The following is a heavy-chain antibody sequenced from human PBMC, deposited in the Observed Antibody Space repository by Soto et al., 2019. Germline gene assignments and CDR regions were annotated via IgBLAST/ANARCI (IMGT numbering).Heavy chain of an antibody. J-gene: IGHJ6*02. CDR2: INPSGGST. CDR3: AREGGYYYGMDV. Sequence: ASVKVSCKASGYTFTSYAVHWVRQAPGQGLEWMGIINPSGGSTSYAQKFQGRVTMTRDTSTSTVYMELSSLRSEDTAVYYCAREGGYYYGMDVWGQGTTVTVSS. V-gene: IGHV1-46*01. CDR1: GYTFTSYA. D-gene: IGHD2-15*01.